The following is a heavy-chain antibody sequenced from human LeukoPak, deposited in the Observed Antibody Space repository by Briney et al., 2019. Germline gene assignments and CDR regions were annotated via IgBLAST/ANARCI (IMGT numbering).Heavy chain of an antibody. V-gene: IGHV3-74*01. CDR2: INSDGSST. CDR3: AAYDSSGYSFDY. Sequence: GGSLRLSCAASGFTFNSYTMNWVRHAPGKGLVWVSRINSDGSSTTYADSVKGRFTMSRDNAKNTLYLQMNSLRAEDTAVYYCAAYDSSGYSFDYWGQGILVTVSS. CDR1: GFTFNSYT. D-gene: IGHD3-22*01. J-gene: IGHJ4*02.